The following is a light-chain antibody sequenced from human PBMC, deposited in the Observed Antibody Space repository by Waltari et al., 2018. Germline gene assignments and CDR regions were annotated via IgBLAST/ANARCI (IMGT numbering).Light chain of an antibody. CDR3: HQYGLSART. CDR1: HRVANNY. Sequence: PGERATLSCRASHRVANNYLAWYQQRPGQAPRLLIYAASSRATGIPDRFSGSVSGTEFTLTISRLEPEDSAVYYCHQYGLSARTFGQGTKVEI. CDR2: AAS. V-gene: IGKV3-20*01. J-gene: IGKJ1*01.